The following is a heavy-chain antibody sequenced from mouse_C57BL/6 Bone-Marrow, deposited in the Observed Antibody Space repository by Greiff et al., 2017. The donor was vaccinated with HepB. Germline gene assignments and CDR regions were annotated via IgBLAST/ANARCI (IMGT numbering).Heavy chain of an antibody. D-gene: IGHD2-2*01. V-gene: IGHV1-64*01. Sequence: QVQLQQPGAELVKPGASVKLSCKASGYTFTSYWMHWVKQRPGQGLEWIGMIHPNSGSTNYNEKFKSKATLTVDKSSSTAYMQLSSLTSEDSAVYYCARIDYGSWFAYWGQGTLVTVSA. J-gene: IGHJ3*01. CDR1: GYTFTSYW. CDR3: ARIDYGSWFAY. CDR2: IHPNSGST.